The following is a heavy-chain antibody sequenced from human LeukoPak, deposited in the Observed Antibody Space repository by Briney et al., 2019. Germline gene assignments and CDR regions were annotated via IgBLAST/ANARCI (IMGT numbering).Heavy chain of an antibody. D-gene: IGHD3-10*01. CDR2: ISGDGGST. CDR1: GFMFHDYA. CDR3: ARGTVTMVDY. V-gene: IGHV3-43*02. J-gene: IGHJ4*02. Sequence: PGGSLRLYCAAPGFMFHDYAIHWVRQAPGTGLESVSLISGDGGSTFYADSEKGRFTISRDNSKNTLFLQMNSLRAGDTAVYYCARGTVTMVDYWGQGTLVTVSS.